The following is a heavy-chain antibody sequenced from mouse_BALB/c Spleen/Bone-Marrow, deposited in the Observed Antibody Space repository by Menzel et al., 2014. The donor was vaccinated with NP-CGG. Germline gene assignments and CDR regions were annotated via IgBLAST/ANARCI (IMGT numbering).Heavy chain of an antibody. Sequence: LVRTGASVKISCKASGYSFTGYYMHWVKQSHGKSLEWIGYISCYNGATSYNQKFKGKATFTVDTSSSTAYMQFNSLPSEDSAVYYCARGIYYGSSSYFDYWGQGTTLTVSS. CDR3: ARGIYYGSSSYFDY. J-gene: IGHJ2*01. V-gene: IGHV1S34*01. CDR1: GYSFTGYY. D-gene: IGHD1-1*01. CDR2: ISCYNGAT.